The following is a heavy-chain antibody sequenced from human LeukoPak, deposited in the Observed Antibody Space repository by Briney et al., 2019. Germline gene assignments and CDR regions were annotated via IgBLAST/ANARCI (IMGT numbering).Heavy chain of an antibody. D-gene: IGHD2-15*01. Sequence: KASETLSLTCAVYGGSFSGYYWSWIRQPPGKGLEWIGEINHSGSTNYNPSLKNRVTISVDTSKNQFSLKLSSVTAADTAVYYCASPGHCSGGSCYHSFDYWGQGTLVTVSS. J-gene: IGHJ4*02. V-gene: IGHV4-34*01. CDR3: ASPGHCSGGSCYHSFDY. CDR2: INHSGST. CDR1: GGSFSGYY.